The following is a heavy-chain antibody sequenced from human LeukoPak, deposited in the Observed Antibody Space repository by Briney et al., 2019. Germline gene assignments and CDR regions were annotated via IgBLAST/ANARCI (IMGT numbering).Heavy chain of an antibody. J-gene: IGHJ4*02. V-gene: IGHV1-46*01. CDR3: ARAPRNSSTMLDY. CDR2: INPNDGST. CDR1: GYTFTNYW. D-gene: IGHD6-13*01. Sequence: ASVKVSCKASGYTFTNYWIQWVRQAPGQGLEWVALINPNDGSTTYAHKFQGRVTMTRDTSTSTVYMDLSSLTSEDTAVYYCARAPRNSSTMLDYWGQGTPVTVSS.